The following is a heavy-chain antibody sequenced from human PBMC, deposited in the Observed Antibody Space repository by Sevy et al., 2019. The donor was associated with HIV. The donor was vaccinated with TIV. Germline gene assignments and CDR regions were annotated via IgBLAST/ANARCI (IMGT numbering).Heavy chain of an antibody. Sequence: SETLSLTCTVSGGSISSSSYYWGWIRQPPGKGLEWIGSIYYSGSTYYNPSLKSRVTISVDTSKNQFSLKLSSVTAADTAVYYCARPSGAATDYYYGMDVWGQGTTVTVSS. D-gene: IGHD2-15*01. J-gene: IGHJ6*02. CDR2: IYYSGST. CDR3: ARPSGAATDYYYGMDV. V-gene: IGHV4-39*01. CDR1: GGSISSSSYY.